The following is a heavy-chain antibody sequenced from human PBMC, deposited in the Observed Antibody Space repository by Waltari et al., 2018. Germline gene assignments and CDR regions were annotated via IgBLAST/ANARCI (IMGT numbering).Heavy chain of an antibody. CDR3: ASRKCSISACYSASYMAFDI. D-gene: IGHD2-2*01. J-gene: IGHJ3*02. Sequence: EMQLVESGGGWVQPGESLRRSCAASGFTLGDYGMRWVRQAQGKGLEWGANIKQDGSERYYMDSVKGRFTISRDNAKNSMDLQMNSLRVEDTAVYYCASRKCSISACYSASYMAFDIWGQGTMVTVSS. V-gene: IGHV3-7*02. CDR1: GFTLGDYG. CDR2: IKQDGSER.